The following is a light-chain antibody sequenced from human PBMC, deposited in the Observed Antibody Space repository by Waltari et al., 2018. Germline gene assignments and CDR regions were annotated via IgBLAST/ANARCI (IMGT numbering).Light chain of an antibody. J-gene: IGKJ5*01. Sequence: DIQMTQSPSTLSASEGDRVTVHCRATQNNGNWLSWYQQKLGKAPKLLINKASSLESGVPSRFSGSGSWTEFTLTINSLQPDDFATYFCQQYNSYPMTFGQGTRLEIK. CDR3: QQYNSYPMT. CDR2: KAS. V-gene: IGKV1-5*03. CDR1: QNNGNW.